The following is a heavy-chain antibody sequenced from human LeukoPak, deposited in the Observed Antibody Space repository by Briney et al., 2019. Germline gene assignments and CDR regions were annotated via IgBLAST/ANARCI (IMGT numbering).Heavy chain of an antibody. D-gene: IGHD1-26*01. Sequence: SGTLSLTCAVSGGSISSTNWWSCVRQPPGKGREWIGEIYHSGSTNYNPSLKSRVPISVDKSKNQFSLKLSSVTAADTAIYYCVKDNGRWFDLWGQGTLVIVPT. J-gene: IGHJ5*02. CDR3: VKDNGRWFDL. CDR1: GGSISSTNW. CDR2: IYHSGST. V-gene: IGHV4-4*02.